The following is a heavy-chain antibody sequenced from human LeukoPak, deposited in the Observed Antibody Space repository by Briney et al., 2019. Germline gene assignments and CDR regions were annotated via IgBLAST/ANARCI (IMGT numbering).Heavy chain of an antibody. D-gene: IGHD2-21*02. Sequence: GASVKVSCKASGGTFSSYAISWVRQAPGQGLEWMGGIIPIFGTANYAQKFQGRVTITTDESTNTAYMELSSLRSEDTAVYYCAIGVVVTGLLDYWGQGTLVTVSS. V-gene: IGHV1-69*05. CDR3: AIGVVVTGLLDY. CDR1: GGTFSSYA. CDR2: IIPIFGTA. J-gene: IGHJ4*02.